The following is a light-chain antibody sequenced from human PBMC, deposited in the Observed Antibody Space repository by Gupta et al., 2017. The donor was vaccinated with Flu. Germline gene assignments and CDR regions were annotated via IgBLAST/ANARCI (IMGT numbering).Light chain of an antibody. V-gene: IGKV3-20*01. CDR2: GAS. CDR3: QQYVASPWT. CDR1: QSVSSYY. Sequence: EIVLTQSPGTLSLSPGERATLSCRATQSVSSYYLAWYQQKPGQAPRLLIYGASSRAAGIPDRFSGSGSGTEFTLTISRREPEDFAVYYCQQYVASPWTFGQGTKVEIK. J-gene: IGKJ1*01.